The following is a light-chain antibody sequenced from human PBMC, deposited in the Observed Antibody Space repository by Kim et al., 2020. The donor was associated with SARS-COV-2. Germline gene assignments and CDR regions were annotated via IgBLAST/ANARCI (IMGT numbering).Light chain of an antibody. CDR2: LEGSGSY. V-gene: IGLV4-60*03. Sequence: SSVQLSCTLRSGHSCYINAWHQQQPGKATRYLMKLEGSGSYNRGSGVPDRFSGSSSGADRSLTISNLQSDDEADYYCETWDSKPWVFGGGTKLTVL. CDR1: SGHSCYI. CDR3: ETWDSKPWV. J-gene: IGLJ3*02.